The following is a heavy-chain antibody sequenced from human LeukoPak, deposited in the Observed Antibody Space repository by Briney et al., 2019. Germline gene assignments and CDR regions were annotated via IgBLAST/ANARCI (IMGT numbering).Heavy chain of an antibody. D-gene: IGHD2-8*01. J-gene: IGHJ1*01. CDR2: ISGSRCHI. CDR1: GFTFSTDI. CDR3: ARANPVLMVSKYFQH. V-gene: IGHV3-21*01. Sequence: PGGSLRLSCAASGFTFSTDIMNWVRQALGKGLGWVSYISGSRCHIYYAGSVKGRFTISRDNAKNALYLQMNSLRAEDTAVYYCARANPVLMVSKYFQHWGQGTLVTVSS.